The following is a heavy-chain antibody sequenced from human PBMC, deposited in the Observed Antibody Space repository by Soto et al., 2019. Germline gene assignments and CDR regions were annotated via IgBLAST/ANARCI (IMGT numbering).Heavy chain of an antibody. CDR2: ISSSSSYI. CDR3: ARGIQLGNDY. V-gene: IGHV3-21*01. Sequence: EVQLVESGGGLVKPGGSLRLSCAASGFTFSSYSMNWVRQAPGKGLEWVSSISSSSSYIYYADSVKGRFTISRDNAKKSLYLQMNILRAEDKAVYYGARGIQLGNDYWGQGPLVTVSS. CDR1: GFTFSSYS. D-gene: IGHD5-18*01. J-gene: IGHJ4*02.